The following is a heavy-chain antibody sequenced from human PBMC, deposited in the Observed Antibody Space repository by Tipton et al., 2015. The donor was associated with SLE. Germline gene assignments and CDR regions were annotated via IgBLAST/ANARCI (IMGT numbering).Heavy chain of an antibody. Sequence: SLRLSCAASGFTLSSHALSWVRQAPGKGLEWVSVIYSGGSTYYADSVKGRFTISRDNSKNTLYLQMNSLRAEDTAVYYCAKDRIAAGSGMAVWGQGTTVTVSS. V-gene: IGHV3-23*03. J-gene: IGHJ6*02. D-gene: IGHD6-13*01. CDR3: AKDRIAAGSGMAV. CDR1: GFTLSSHA. CDR2: IYSGGST.